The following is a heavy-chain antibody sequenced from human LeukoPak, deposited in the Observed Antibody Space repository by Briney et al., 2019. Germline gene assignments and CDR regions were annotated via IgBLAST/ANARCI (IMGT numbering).Heavy chain of an antibody. D-gene: IGHD6-13*01. CDR2: IWYDGSNK. V-gene: IGHV3-33*01. CDR3: ARAMYSSSWLGGY. CDR1: GFTFSSYG. J-gene: IGHJ4*02. Sequence: GGSLRLSCAASGFTFSSYGMHWVRQAPGKGLEWVAVIWYDGSNKYYADSVRGRFTISRDNSKNTLYLQMNSLRAEDTAVYYCARAMYSSSWLGGYWGQGTLVTVSS.